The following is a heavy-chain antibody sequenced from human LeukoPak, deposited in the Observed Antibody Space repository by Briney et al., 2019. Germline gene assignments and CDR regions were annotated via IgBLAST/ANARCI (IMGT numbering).Heavy chain of an antibody. D-gene: IGHD3-9*01. J-gene: IGHJ4*02. CDR3: ASGDILTGYRFDY. Sequence: PSETLSLTCTVSGGSISSNYWSWIRQPPGKGLEWIGYIYYSGSTNYNPSLKSRVTISVDTSKNQFSLKLSSVTAADTAVYYCASGDILTGYRFDYWGQGTLVTVSS. CDR1: GGSISSNY. CDR2: IYYSGST. V-gene: IGHV4-59*01.